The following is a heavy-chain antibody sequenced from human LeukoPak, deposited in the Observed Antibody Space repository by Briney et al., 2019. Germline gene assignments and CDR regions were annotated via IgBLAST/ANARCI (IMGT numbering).Heavy chain of an antibody. V-gene: IGHV3-7*01. J-gene: IGHJ6*02. CDR1: GFTLSTSA. CDR2: IKEDGSER. Sequence: GGSLRLSCAASGFTLSTSAMSWVRQAPGKGLEWVAHIKEDGSERYYADSVKGRFIMSRDNAKNAVYLQVNSLTAEDTAVYYCARDEPLVGYCSGGSCYSRFYYYGMDVWGQGTTVTVSS. CDR3: ARDEPLVGYCSGGSCYSRFYYYGMDV. D-gene: IGHD2-15*01.